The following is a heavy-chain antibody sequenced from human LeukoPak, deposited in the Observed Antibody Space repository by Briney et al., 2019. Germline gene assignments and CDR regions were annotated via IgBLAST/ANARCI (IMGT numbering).Heavy chain of an antibody. CDR2: ISRSSSII. CDR1: GGSISSSNW. J-gene: IGHJ4*02. CDR3: ARDRYDSSHYYHY. V-gene: IGHV3-48*04. D-gene: IGHD3-22*01. Sequence: PSGTLSLTCTVSGGSISSSNWWSWVRQAPGKGLEWVSYISRSSSIIYYADSVKGRFTISRDNAKNSLYLQMNSLRGEDTAVYYCARDRYDSSHYYHYWGQGTLVTVSA.